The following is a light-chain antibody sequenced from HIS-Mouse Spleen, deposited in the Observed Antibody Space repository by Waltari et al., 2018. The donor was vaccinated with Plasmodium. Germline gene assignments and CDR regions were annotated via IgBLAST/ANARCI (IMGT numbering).Light chain of an antibody. V-gene: IGLV3-1*01. CDR3: QAWDSSTAWV. J-gene: IGLJ2*01. CDR2: QDS. CDR1: KLGDKY. Sequence: SYELTQPPSVSVSPGQTASITCSGAKLGDKYACWYQQKPGQSPVLVIYQDSKRPSGIPERVSGANSGNTATLTISGTQAMDEADYYCQAWDSSTAWVVGGGTKLTVL.